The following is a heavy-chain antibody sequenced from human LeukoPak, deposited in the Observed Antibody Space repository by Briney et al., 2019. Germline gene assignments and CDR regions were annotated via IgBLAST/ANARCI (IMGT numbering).Heavy chain of an antibody. CDR2: IIPLFGSA. V-gene: IGHV1-69*13. J-gene: IGHJ4*02. CDR1: GGTFTSYT. CDR3: ATPPTGTTTTGEFYFDS. Sequence: SVKVSCKASGGTFTSYTIAWVRQAPGQGLEWLGGIIPLFGSANYAQKFQGRVTITADESTSTAYMELSSLRSEDTAVYYCATPPTGTTTTGEFYFDSWGQGTLVTVSA. D-gene: IGHD1-1*01.